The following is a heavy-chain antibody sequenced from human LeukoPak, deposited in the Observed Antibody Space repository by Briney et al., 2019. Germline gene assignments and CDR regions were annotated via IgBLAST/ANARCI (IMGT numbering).Heavy chain of an antibody. J-gene: IGHJ5*02. Sequence: SETLSLTCTVSGGPISSGGYYWSWIRQHPGKGLEWIGYIYYSGSLYYNPSLKSRDIISVDTSKNQSALKLTAGTAEDTAVHYCASAGATTSGFDPWGQGTLVTVSS. CDR1: GGPISSGGYY. CDR3: ASAGATTSGFDP. V-gene: IGHV4-31*03. D-gene: IGHD4-11*01. CDR2: IYYSGSL.